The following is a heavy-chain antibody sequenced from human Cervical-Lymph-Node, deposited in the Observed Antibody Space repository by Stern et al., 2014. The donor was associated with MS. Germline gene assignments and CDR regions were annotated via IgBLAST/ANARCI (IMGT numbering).Heavy chain of an antibody. Sequence: QLLLQELGPGLVKPSQILSLTCTVSGGSISSNNSYWSWIRHPPGKGLECIAYIYYSGSTYYNPSLKSRVTLSVDTSTNQFSLRLSSVTAADTAVYYCARAHYGDYPFYYYGMDVWGQGTTVTVSS. CDR2: IYYSGST. V-gene: IGHV4-30-4*01. J-gene: IGHJ6*02. D-gene: IGHD4-17*01. CDR3: ARAHYGDYPFYYYGMDV. CDR1: GGSISSNNSY.